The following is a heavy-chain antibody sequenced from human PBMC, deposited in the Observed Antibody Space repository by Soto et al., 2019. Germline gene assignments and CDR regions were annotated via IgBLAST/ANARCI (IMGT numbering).Heavy chain of an antibody. CDR2: IKSKTDGGTT. CDR1: GFTFCNAW. V-gene: IGHV3-15*07. Sequence: PWGPLRLSCAASGFTFCNAWMNWVRQAPGKGLEWVGRIKSKTDGGTTDYAAPVKGRFTISRDDSKNTLYLQMNSLKTEDTAVYYCTTDPSYYDILTGSWGQGTLVTVSS. J-gene: IGHJ5*02. CDR3: TTDPSYYDILTGS. D-gene: IGHD3-9*01.